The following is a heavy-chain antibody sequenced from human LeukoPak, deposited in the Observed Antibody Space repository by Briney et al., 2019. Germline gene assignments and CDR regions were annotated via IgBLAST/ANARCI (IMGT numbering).Heavy chain of an antibody. D-gene: IGHD2-21*02. Sequence: PGGSLRLSCAASGFTFSDYYMSWIRQAPGKGLEWVSYISSSGSTIYYADSVKGRFTISRDNAKNSLYLQMNSLRAEDTAVYYCARDRTSGDYFFYYYYYMDVWGKGTTVTVSS. V-gene: IGHV3-11*04. J-gene: IGHJ6*03. CDR3: ARDRTSGDYFFYYYYYMDV. CDR1: GFTFSDYY. CDR2: ISSSGSTI.